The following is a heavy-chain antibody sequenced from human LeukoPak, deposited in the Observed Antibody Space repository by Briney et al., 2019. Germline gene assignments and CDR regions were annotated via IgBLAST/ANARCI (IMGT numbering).Heavy chain of an antibody. J-gene: IGHJ5*02. Sequence: GGSLRLSCAASGFTFSSYSMNWVRQAPGKGLEWVSSISSSSSYIYYADSVKGRFTISRDNAKNSLYLQMNSLRAEDTAVYYCARDARSSYLWGFDPWGQGTLVTVSS. V-gene: IGHV3-21*01. CDR3: ARDARSSYLWGFDP. CDR2: ISSSSSYI. CDR1: GFTFSSYS. D-gene: IGHD6-13*01.